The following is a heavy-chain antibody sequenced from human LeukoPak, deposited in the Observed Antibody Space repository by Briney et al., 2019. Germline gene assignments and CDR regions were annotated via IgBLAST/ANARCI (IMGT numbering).Heavy chain of an antibody. V-gene: IGHV1-46*01. CDR3: ARVRGNGSGSYTYGMDV. CDR1: GYTFTSYY. D-gene: IGHD3-10*01. Sequence: ASVKVSCTASGYTFTSYYMHWVRQAPGQGLEWMGIINPSGGSTSYAQKFQGRVTMTRDTSTSTVYMELSSLRSEDTAVYYCARVRGNGSGSYTYGMDVWGQGTTVTVSS. CDR2: INPSGGST. J-gene: IGHJ6*02.